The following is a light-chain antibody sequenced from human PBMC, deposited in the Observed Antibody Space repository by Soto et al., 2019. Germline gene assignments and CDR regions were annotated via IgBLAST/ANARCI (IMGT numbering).Light chain of an antibody. J-gene: IGKJ5*01. Sequence: DIQMTQSPSSLSASVGDRVTITCRASQSVITYLNWYQQKSGQAPKLLIYAASRLESGVPSRFSGSGSGTDFTLTISSLQPEDFATYYCKQSYFTASIAFGQGTRLEIK. CDR2: AAS. V-gene: IGKV1-39*01. CDR1: QSVITY. CDR3: KQSYFTASIA.